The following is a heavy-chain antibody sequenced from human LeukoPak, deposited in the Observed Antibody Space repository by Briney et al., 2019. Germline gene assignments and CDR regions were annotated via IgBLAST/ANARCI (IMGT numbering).Heavy chain of an antibody. Sequence: GGSLRLSCAASGFTFSSYAMSWVRQAPGKGLEWVSVISGSGGSTDYADSVKGRFTISRDNSKNTLYLQMSSLRAEDTALYYCAKQTLRFSGSHFDYWGQGTLVTVSS. D-gene: IGHD1-26*01. CDR2: ISGSGGST. CDR3: AKQTLRFSGSHFDY. V-gene: IGHV3-23*01. CDR1: GFTFSSYA. J-gene: IGHJ4*02.